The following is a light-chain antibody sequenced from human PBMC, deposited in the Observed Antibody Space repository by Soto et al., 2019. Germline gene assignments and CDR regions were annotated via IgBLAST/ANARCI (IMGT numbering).Light chain of an antibody. CDR3: SSYTSSSTLV. CDR1: SSDVGGYHY. V-gene: IGLV2-14*01. J-gene: IGLJ1*01. Sequence: QSALTQPASVSGSPGQSITISCTRTSSDVGGYHYVSWYQHHPGKAPKLMIYEVSNRPSGVSDRFSGSKSGNTASLTISGLQAEDEADYYCSSYTSSSTLVFGTGTKLTVL. CDR2: EVS.